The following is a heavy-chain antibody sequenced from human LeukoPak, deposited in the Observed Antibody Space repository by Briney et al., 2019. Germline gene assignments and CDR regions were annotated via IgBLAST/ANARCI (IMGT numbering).Heavy chain of an antibody. Sequence: GGSLRLSCAASGFTFSSYTMHWVRQAPGKGLEWVAVISYDGNNKYYADSVKGRFTISRDTSKNTLYLQMNSLKTEDTAVYYCTTGLRYFDWPYLDYWGQGTLVTVSS. CDR2: ISYDGNNK. CDR3: TTGLRYFDWPYLDY. V-gene: IGHV3-30*04. J-gene: IGHJ4*02. CDR1: GFTFSSYT. D-gene: IGHD3-9*01.